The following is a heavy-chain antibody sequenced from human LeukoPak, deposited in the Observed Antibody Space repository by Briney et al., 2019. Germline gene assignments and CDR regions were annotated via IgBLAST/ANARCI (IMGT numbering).Heavy chain of an antibody. CDR2: IYYTGST. V-gene: IGHV4-39*07. D-gene: IGHD6-13*01. CDR3: ATSGSLQLVLGHDY. Sequence: SDTLSLTCTVSGGSISSSSYYWGWIRQPPGKGLEWIGSIYYTGSTYYNPSLKSRVTISIDTSKNQFSLRLSSVTAADTAVYYCATSGSLQLVLGHDYWGQATLVAVSS. CDR1: GGSISSSSYY. J-gene: IGHJ4*02.